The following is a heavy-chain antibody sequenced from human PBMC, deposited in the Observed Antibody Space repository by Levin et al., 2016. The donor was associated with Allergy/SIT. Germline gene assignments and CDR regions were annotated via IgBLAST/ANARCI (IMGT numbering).Heavy chain of an antibody. Sequence: SETLSLTCAVYGGSFSGYYWSWIRQPPGKGLEWIGEINHSGSTNYNPSLKSRVTISVDTSKNQFSLKLSSVTAADTAVYYCATESYGSGSYGYYYYYYGMDVWGQGTTVTVSS. V-gene: IGHV4-34*01. CDR3: ATESYGSGSYGYYYYYYGMDV. CDR1: GGSFSGYY. CDR2: INHSGST. J-gene: IGHJ6*02. D-gene: IGHD3-10*01.